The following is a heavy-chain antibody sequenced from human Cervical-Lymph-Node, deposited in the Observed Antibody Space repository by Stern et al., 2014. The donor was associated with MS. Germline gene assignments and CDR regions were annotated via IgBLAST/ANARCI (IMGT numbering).Heavy chain of an antibody. J-gene: IGHJ4*02. Sequence: QVQLQESGPGLVKPSQTLSLTCTVSGGSVGSGSYDWSWIRQPAGKGLEWIGRIYTTGSTYYTPSLKSRVSISIDASKNQFSLKLPSVTAADTAVYYCARDKEDTNMAFRYFDNWGQGTLVTVSS. D-gene: IGHD5-18*01. V-gene: IGHV4-61*02. CDR1: GGSVGSGSYD. CDR2: IYTTGST. CDR3: ARDKEDTNMAFRYFDN.